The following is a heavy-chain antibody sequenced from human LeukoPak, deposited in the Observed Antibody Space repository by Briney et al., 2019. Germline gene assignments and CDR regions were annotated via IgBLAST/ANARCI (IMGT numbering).Heavy chain of an antibody. CDR1: GYTFTSYD. CDR2: MNPNSGNT. Sequence: ASVKVSCKASGYTFTSYDINWVRQATGQGLEWMGWMNPNSGNTGHAQKFQGWVTMTRDTSISTAYMELSRPRSDDTAVYYCARYGGIAATGTPEPFDYWGQGTLVTVSS. V-gene: IGHV1-8*01. CDR3: ARYGGIAATGTPEPFDY. D-gene: IGHD6-13*01. J-gene: IGHJ4*02.